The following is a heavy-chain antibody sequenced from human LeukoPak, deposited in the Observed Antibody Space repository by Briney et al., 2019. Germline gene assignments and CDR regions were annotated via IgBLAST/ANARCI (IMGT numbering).Heavy chain of an antibody. CDR2: IYPGDSDA. Sequence: GESLKISCKGSGXSFTTYWIGWVRQMPGKGLEWMGIIYPGDSDATYSPSFQGQVTISADKSISTAYLQWSSLKASDTAIYYCASPYSSGWRGDAFDIWGQGTMVTVSS. V-gene: IGHV5-51*01. J-gene: IGHJ3*02. CDR3: ASPYSSGWRGDAFDI. D-gene: IGHD6-25*01. CDR1: GXSFTTYW.